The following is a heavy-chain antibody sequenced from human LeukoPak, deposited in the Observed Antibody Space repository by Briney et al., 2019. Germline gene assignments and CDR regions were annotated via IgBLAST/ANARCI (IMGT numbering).Heavy chain of an antibody. D-gene: IGHD3-10*01. CDR3: ARAVSTYGLDS. V-gene: IGHV3-21*01. CDR2: ITSTSSYI. J-gene: IGHJ4*02. CDR1: GFTFSTFG. Sequence: GGSLRLSCAASGFTFSTFGMNWVRQAPGKGLECVSSITSTSSYIYYADSVKGRFTISRDDAKNSLYLQMNSLRAEDTAVYYCARAVSTYGLDSLGQGTLVTVSS.